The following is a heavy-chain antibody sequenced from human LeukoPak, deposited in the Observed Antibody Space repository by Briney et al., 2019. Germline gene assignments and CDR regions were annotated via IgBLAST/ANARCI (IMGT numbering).Heavy chain of an antibody. Sequence: PGGSLRLSCAASGFTFSNVWMSWVRHVRGKGLEWVGSIISISGGGTSEYPAHVKGRFTISRDDSKNTVYLQMNSLKTEDTAVYYCTTHRGEWVLDSWGQGTLVTVSS. CDR2: IISISGGGTS. J-gene: IGHJ4*02. CDR3: TTHRGEWVLDS. V-gene: IGHV3-15*01. CDR1: GFTFSNVW. D-gene: IGHD3-16*01.